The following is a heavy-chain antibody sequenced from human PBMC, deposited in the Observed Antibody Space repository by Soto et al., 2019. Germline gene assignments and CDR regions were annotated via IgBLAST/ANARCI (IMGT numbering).Heavy chain of an antibody. J-gene: IGHJ6*02. CDR3: ARGKWELLSGTYYYYGMDV. Sequence: SVKVSCKASGGTFSSYAISWVRQAPGQGLEWMGWMNPNSGNTGYAQKFQGRVTMTRNTSISTAYMELSSLRSEDTAVYYCARGKWELLSGTYYYYGMDVWGQGTTVTVSS. CDR1: GGTFSSYA. CDR2: MNPNSGNT. D-gene: IGHD1-26*01. V-gene: IGHV1-8*02.